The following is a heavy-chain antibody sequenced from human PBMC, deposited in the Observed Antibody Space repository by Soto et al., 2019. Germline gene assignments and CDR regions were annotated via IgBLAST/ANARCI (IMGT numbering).Heavy chain of an antibody. V-gene: IGHV1-69*13. Sequence: GASVKVSCKASGGTFSSYAISWVRQAPGQGLEWMGGIIPIFGTANYAQKFQGRVTITADESTSTAYVELSSLRSEDTAVYYCARMTSSGYYYGMDVWGQGTTVTVSS. D-gene: IGHD2-21*02. J-gene: IGHJ6*02. CDR1: GGTFSSYA. CDR3: ARMTSSGYYYGMDV. CDR2: IIPIFGTA.